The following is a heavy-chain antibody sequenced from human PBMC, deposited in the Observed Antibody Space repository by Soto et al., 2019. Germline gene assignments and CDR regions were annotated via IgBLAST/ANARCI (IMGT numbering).Heavy chain of an antibody. Sequence: PSETLSLTCAVYGGSFSVYYWSWIRQSPDKGLEWIGEINPSGGTNYNPSLKSRVTISVDTSKNQFSLKLTSVTAADTAVYYCARVADYWGQGTLVTVSS. CDR2: INPSGGT. CDR1: GGSFSVYY. J-gene: IGHJ4*02. CDR3: ARVADY. V-gene: IGHV4-34*01.